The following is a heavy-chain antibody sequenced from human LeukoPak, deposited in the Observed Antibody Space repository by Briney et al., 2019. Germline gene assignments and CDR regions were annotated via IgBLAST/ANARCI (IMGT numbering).Heavy chain of an antibody. J-gene: IGHJ4*02. CDR2: ISGSGGST. CDR1: GFTFSSYA. CDR3: AKDGSYSSGYYYGSYFDC. Sequence: GGSLRLSCAASGFTFSSYAMSWVRQAPGKGLEWVSAISGSGGSTYYADSVKGRFTISRDNSKNTLYLQMNSLRAEDTAVYYCAKDGSYSSGYYYGSYFDCWGQGTLVTVSS. V-gene: IGHV3-23*01. D-gene: IGHD3-22*01.